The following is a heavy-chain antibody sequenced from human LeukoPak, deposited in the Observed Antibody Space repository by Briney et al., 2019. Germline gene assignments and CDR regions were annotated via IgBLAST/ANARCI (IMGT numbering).Heavy chain of an antibody. Sequence: SCKASGGTFSSYAMSWVRQAPGKGLEWVSAISGSGGSTYYADSVKGRFTISRDNSKNTLYLQMNSLRAEDTAVYYCAKVGITMIVVANFDYWGQGTLVTVSS. CDR3: AKVGITMIVVANFDY. J-gene: IGHJ4*02. D-gene: IGHD3-22*01. CDR1: GGTFSSYA. CDR2: ISGSGGST. V-gene: IGHV3-23*01.